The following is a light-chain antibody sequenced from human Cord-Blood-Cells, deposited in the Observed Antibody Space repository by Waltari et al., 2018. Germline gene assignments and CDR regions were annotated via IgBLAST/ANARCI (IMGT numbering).Light chain of an antibody. CDR3: QSYDSSLSGSV. V-gene: IGLV1-40*01. J-gene: IGLJ3*02. Sequence: QSVLTQPPSVSGAPGQRVTISCTGSSSNIGAGYDLHWYQQLPGTAPKLLIYGNSNRPSGVPDRFSGSKSGTSASLAITGLQAEDGADYYCQSYDSSLSGSVFGGGTKLTVL. CDR1: SSNIGAGYD. CDR2: GNS.